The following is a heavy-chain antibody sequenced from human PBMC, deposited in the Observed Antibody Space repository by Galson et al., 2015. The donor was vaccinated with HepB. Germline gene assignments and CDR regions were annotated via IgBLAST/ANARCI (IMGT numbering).Heavy chain of an antibody. CDR2: IKQDGSEK. D-gene: IGHD2-21*02. J-gene: IGHJ3*02. CDR1: GFTFSSYW. V-gene: IGHV3-7*03. CDR3: ARESNCGGDCYSPDAFDI. Sequence: SLRLSCAASGFTFSSYWMSWVRQAPGKGLEWVANIKQDGSEKYYVDSVKGRFTISRDNAKNSLYLQMNSLRAEDTAVYYCARESNCGGDCYSPDAFDIWGQGTMVTVSS.